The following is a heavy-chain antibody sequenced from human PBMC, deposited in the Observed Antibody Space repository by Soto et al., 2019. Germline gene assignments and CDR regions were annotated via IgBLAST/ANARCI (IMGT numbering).Heavy chain of an antibody. V-gene: IGHV4-31*03. CDR1: GGSISTGGYY. CDR3: ARVSAFGVVISYYYGMDV. J-gene: IGHJ6*02. D-gene: IGHD3-3*01. Sequence: SETLSLTCTVSGGSISTGGYYWSWIRQDPGKGLEWIGYIYYSGRTYYTPSLQSRATLSVDTSKNQFPLKLRSVTAADTAVYYCARVSAFGVVISYYYGMDVWGQGTTVTVSS. CDR2: IYYSGRT.